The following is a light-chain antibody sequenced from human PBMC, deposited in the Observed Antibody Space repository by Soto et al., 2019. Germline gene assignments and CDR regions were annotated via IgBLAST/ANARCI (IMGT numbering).Light chain of an antibody. J-gene: IGKJ4*01. V-gene: IGKV3-20*01. CDR1: QRVSSSY. CDR3: QQYGSSTSLT. CDR2: GAS. Sequence: IVLTQSPGTLSLSPGERATLSCRASQRVSSSYLAGYQQKPGQAPRLLIYGASSRSTGIPERYSGSGSGTDFTLTISRLEPDDCAVYDYQQYGSSTSLTFGGGTKVELK.